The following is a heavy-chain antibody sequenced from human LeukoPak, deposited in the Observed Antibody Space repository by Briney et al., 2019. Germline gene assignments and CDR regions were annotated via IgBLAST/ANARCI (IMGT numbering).Heavy chain of an antibody. D-gene: IGHD2-2*01. J-gene: IGHJ6*03. CDR3: ARGIVPAAPYYMDV. V-gene: IGHV3-21*01. Sequence: GGSLRLSCAASGFTFSSYSMNWVRQAPGKGLEWVSSISSSSSYIYYADSVKGRFTISRDNAKNSLYLQMNSLRAEDTAVYYCARGIVPAAPYYMDVWGKGTTVTISS. CDR2: ISSSSSYI. CDR1: GFTFSSYS.